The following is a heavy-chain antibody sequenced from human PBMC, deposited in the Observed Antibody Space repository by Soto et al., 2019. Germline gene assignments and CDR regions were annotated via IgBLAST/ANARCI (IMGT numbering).Heavy chain of an antibody. CDR1: GGSISSYY. CDR2: IYYSGST. Sequence: PSETLSLTCTVSGGSISSYYWSWIRQPPGKGLEWIGYIYYSGSTNYNPSLKSRVTISVDTSKNQFSLKLSSVTAADTAVYYCAREFEAYDFWSGSVDYWGQGTLVTVSS. D-gene: IGHD3-3*01. CDR3: AREFEAYDFWSGSVDY. J-gene: IGHJ4*02. V-gene: IGHV4-59*12.